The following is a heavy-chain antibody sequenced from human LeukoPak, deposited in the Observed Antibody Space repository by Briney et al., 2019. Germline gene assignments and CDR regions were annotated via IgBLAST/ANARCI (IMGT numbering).Heavy chain of an antibody. D-gene: IGHD3-22*01. CDR2: VFFSGTTT. V-gene: IGHV1-46*01. J-gene: IGHJ4*02. CDR3: AREAHDNRGSQSGYYFDY. Sequence: ASVKVSCKASGYTFTSYYMHWVRQGPGQGLEWMGIVFFSGTTTRYAQKFQGRLTMTRDTSTSTVYMQMSSLRSEDTAVYYCAREAHDNRGSQSGYYFDYWGQGTLVTVSS. CDR1: GYTFTSYY.